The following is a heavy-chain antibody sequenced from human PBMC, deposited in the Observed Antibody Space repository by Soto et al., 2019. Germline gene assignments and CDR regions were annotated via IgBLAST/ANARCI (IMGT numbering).Heavy chain of an antibody. CDR1: GFSLTDGRLG. J-gene: IGHJ4*02. CDR2: IFSNDEN. CDR3: SRVSRRYNCNPFDY. V-gene: IGHV2-26*02. Sequence: QVTLTESGPVLVKPTETLTLTCTVSGFSLTDGRLGVAWIRQSPGKALEWLAHIFSNDENFYSSPLKTRLTTSMATSRTPVALTMTNMDPADTATYFCSRVSRRYNCNPFDYWGQGTLVTVSS. D-gene: IGHD1-1*01.